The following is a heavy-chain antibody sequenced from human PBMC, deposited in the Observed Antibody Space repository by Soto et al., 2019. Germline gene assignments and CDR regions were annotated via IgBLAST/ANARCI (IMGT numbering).Heavy chain of an antibody. D-gene: IGHD6-19*01. CDR2: IYYSGST. V-gene: IGHV4-39*01. CDR3: ARLGDSSGWPSYFDY. J-gene: IGHJ4*02. CDR1: GGSISSSSYY. Sequence: QLQLQESGPGLVKPSETLSLTCTVSGGSISSSSYYWGWIRQPPGKGLEWIGSIYYSGSTYYNPSLKSRVTISVDTSKNQFSRKLSAVTAADTAVYYCARLGDSSGWPSYFDYWGQGTLVTVSS.